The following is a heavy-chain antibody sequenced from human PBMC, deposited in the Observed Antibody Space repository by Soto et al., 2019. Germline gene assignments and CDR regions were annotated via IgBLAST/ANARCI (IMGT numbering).Heavy chain of an antibody. CDR1: GYSFSDYY. V-gene: IGHV1-8*01. CDR3: ARDNRYKGNDEGWFDP. CDR2: MNPNSGNT. J-gene: IGHJ5*02. Sequence: ASVKVSCKASGYSFSDYYINWVREATGQGPEWMGWMNPNSGNTGYAQKFQGRVTMTRNTSINTAYMELSSLGSEDTAVYYCARDNRYKGNDEGWFDPWGQGTLVTVSS. D-gene: IGHD1-20*01.